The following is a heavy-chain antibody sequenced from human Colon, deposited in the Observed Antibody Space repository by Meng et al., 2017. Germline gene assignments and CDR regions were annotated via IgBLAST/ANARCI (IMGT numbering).Heavy chain of an antibody. CDR1: GGSVISNSYY. D-gene: IGHD5-12*01. CDR3: ARDSGYDKNWFDP. J-gene: IGHJ5*02. CDR2: IYYSGST. V-gene: IGHV4-61*01. Sequence: QLREWGPGLVRPSETLSLTCTVSGGSVISNSYYWSWIRQPPGKGLEWIGFIYYSGSTNYNPSLKSRVTISVDTSKNQFSLKVSSVTAADTAVYYYARDSGYDKNWFDPWGQGTLVTVSS.